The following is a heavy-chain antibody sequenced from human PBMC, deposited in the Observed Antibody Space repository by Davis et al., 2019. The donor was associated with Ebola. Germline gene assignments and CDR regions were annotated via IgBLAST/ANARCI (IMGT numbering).Heavy chain of an antibody. V-gene: IGHV1-2*06. Sequence: AASVKVSCKASGYTFTGYYMHWVRQAPGQGLEWMGRINPNSGGTNYAQKFQGRVTMTRDTSISTAYMELSRLRSDDTAVYYCARLTVTPIIRAFDIWGQGTMVTVSS. CDR2: INPNSGGT. CDR3: ARLTVTPIIRAFDI. J-gene: IGHJ3*02. CDR1: GYTFTGYY. D-gene: IGHD4-17*01.